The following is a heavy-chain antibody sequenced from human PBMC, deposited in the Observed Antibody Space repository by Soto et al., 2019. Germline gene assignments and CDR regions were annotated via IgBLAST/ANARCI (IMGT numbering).Heavy chain of an antibody. J-gene: IGHJ4*02. D-gene: IGHD4-4*01. V-gene: IGHV4-30-4*01. CDR3: ARFDYRSDFDY. Sequence: SETLSLTCTFSGGSISSGDDYWSWIRQPPGKGLEWIGYIFYSGSAHYNPSLKSRLTISLDTSKNQFSLQMSSVSAADTAVYYCARFDYRSDFDYWGQGTLVTVSS. CDR2: IFYSGSA. CDR1: GGSISSGDDY.